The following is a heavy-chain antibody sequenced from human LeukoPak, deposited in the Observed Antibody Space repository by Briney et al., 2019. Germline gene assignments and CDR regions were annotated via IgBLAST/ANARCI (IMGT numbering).Heavy chain of an antibody. D-gene: IGHD3-22*01. V-gene: IGHV3-15*01. Sequence: GGSLRLSCAASGSTFSNAWMSWVRQAPGKGLEWVGRIKSKSDGGTTDYAAPLKGRFTISRDDSKNTLYLQMNSLKTEDTAVYYCTTDPSYYYDSSDYYYPEGFQHWGQGTLVTVSS. CDR1: GSTFSNAW. CDR3: TTDPSYYYDSSDYYYPEGFQH. CDR2: IKSKSDGGTT. J-gene: IGHJ1*01.